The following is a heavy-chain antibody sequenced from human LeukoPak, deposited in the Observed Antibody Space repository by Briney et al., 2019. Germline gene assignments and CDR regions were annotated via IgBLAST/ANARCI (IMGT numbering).Heavy chain of an antibody. J-gene: IGHJ4*02. CDR2: ISWNSGSI. V-gene: IGHV3-9*01. CDR1: GFTFDDYA. D-gene: IGHD2-15*01. Sequence: GGSLRLSCAASGFTFDDYAMHWVRQAPGKGLEWVSGISWNSGSIGYADSVKGRFTISRDNSKNTLYLQMNSLRAEDTAVYYCAKDRCSGGSCYFDYWGQGTLVTVSS. CDR3: AKDRCSGGSCYFDY.